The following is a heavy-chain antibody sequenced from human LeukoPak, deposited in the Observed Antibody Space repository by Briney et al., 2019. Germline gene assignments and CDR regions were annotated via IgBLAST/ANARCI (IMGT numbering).Heavy chain of an antibody. CDR3: ARLRSGWFDP. V-gene: IGHV4-39*01. Sequence: SETLSLTCTVAGGSISSSSYYWGWIRQPPGKGLEWIGSIYYSGSTYYNPSLKSRVTISVDTSKNQFSLKLSSVTAADTAVYYCARLRSGWFDPWGQGTLVNVSS. J-gene: IGHJ5*02. CDR2: IYYSGST. D-gene: IGHD3-10*01. CDR1: GGSISSSSYY.